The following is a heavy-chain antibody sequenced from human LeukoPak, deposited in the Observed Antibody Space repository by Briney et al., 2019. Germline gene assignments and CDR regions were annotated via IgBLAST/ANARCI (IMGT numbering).Heavy chain of an antibody. CDR3: ARDGYWFDP. CDR1: GYTFTDSY. Sequence: ASVKVSCKASGYTFTDSYVHWVRQAPGQVLEWMGLIDPDGGNTNYAQNFQGRVTMTRDTSISTAYMELSRLRSDDTAVYYCARDGYWFDPWGQGTLVTVSS. V-gene: IGHV1-2*02. J-gene: IGHJ5*02. CDR2: IDPDGGNT.